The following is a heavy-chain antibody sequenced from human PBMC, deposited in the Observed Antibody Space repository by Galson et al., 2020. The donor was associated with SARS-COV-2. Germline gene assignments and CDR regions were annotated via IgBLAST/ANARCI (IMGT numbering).Heavy chain of an antibody. CDR1: GFNFSSYG. CDR2: ISYDGSNK. Sequence: TGGSLRLSCAASGFNFSSYGMHWVRQAPGKGLEWVAAISYDGSNKYYADSVKGRFTIPRDNSKNTLYLQMNSLRAEDTAVYYWAKGRWYYDSSGYQDYWGQGTLVTVSS. D-gene: IGHD3-22*01. CDR3: AKGRWYYDSSGYQDY. V-gene: IGHV3-30*18. J-gene: IGHJ4*02.